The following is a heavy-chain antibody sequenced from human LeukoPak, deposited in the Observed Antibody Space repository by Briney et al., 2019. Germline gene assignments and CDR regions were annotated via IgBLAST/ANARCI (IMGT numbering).Heavy chain of an antibody. CDR1: GFTFSSYD. CDR2: ISYDGSKK. CDR3: ARGIGQLANY. V-gene: IGHV3-30-3*01. Sequence: TGGSLRLSCAAPGFTFSSYDIHWVRQAPGKGLEWVAVISYDGSKKYYADSVKGRFTISRDNSKNTLYLQMNSLRAEDTAVYYCARGIGQLANYWGQGTLVTVSS. D-gene: IGHD6-6*01. J-gene: IGHJ4*02.